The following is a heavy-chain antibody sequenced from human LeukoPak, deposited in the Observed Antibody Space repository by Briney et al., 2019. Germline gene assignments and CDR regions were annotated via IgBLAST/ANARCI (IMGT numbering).Heavy chain of an antibody. CDR2: IYYSGST. V-gene: IGHV4-39*07. CDR3: ARGSVGRVATSHFDY. D-gene: IGHD5-12*01. J-gene: IGHJ4*02. CDR1: GGSISSSSYY. Sequence: SETLSLTCTVSGGSISSSSYYWGWIRQPPGKGLEWIGSIYYSGSTYYNPSLKSRVTISVDTSKNQFSLKLSSVTAADTAVYYCARGSVGRVATSHFDYWGQGTLVTVSS.